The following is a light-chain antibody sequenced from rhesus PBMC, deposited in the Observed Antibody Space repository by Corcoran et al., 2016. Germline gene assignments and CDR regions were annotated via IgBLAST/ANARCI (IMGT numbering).Light chain of an antibody. CDR1: QSVGRS. V-gene: IGKV3-24*04. J-gene: IGKJ1*01. Sequence: EIVMTQSPATLSLSPGGRGTLSCRASQSVGRSLAWYQQKLGQAPRLLIYGASSRATGIPDRFSGSGAGTDFALTISSLEPEDVAVYYCLQLSNWPRTFGQGTKVEIK. CDR2: GAS. CDR3: LQLSNWPRT.